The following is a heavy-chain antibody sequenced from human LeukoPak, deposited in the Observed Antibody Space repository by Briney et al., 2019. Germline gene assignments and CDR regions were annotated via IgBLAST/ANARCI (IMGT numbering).Heavy chain of an antibody. Sequence: GGSLRLSCAASGFTFSNYAMSWVRQAPGKGLEWVSAIGGSSDFTYYAEYVKGRFTISRDNSKKALYLQMNSLRAEDTAVYYCAKADRGWGVITKDWGQGTLVTVSS. J-gene: IGHJ4*02. CDR1: GFTFSNYA. D-gene: IGHD3-10*01. CDR2: IGGSSDFT. CDR3: AKADRGWGVITKD. V-gene: IGHV3-23*01.